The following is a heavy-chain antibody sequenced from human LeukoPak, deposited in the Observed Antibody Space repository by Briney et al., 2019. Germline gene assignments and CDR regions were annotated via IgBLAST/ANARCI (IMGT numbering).Heavy chain of an antibody. CDR2: TYYRSKWYN. CDR3: ARSFVATVVTPDHYGMDV. CDR1: GDSVSSNSAA. D-gene: IGHD4-23*01. J-gene: IGHJ6*02. V-gene: IGHV6-1*01. Sequence: SQTLSLTCAISGDSVSSNSAAWNWIRQSPSRGLEWPGRTYYRSKWYNDYAVSVKSRITINPDTSKNQFSLQLNSVTPEDTAVYYCARSFVATVVTPDHYGMDVWGQGTTVTVSS.